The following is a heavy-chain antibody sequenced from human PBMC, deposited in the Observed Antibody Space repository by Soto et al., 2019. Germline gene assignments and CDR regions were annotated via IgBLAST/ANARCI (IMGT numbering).Heavy chain of an antibody. D-gene: IGHD3-22*01. J-gene: IGHJ4*02. Sequence: QLQLQESGSGLVKPSQTLSLTCAVSGGSISSGGSSWTWIRQPPGKGLEWIGYIYHSGSTYYNPSLTRRVTRSVDRSKNQFSLKLTSVTAADTAVYYCARGAVVNFDSWGQGTLVTVSS. V-gene: IGHV4-30-2*01. CDR3: ARGAVVNFDS. CDR1: GGSISSGGSS. CDR2: IYHSGST.